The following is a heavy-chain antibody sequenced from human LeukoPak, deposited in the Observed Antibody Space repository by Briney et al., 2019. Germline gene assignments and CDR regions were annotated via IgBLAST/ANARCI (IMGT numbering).Heavy chain of an antibody. D-gene: IGHD2-2*01. CDR3: ARHLGPQDIVVVPHVGYFDY. CDR1: GYSFTSYW. J-gene: IGHJ4*02. CDR2: IYPGDSDT. Sequence: GESLKISCKGSGYSFTSYWIGWVRQMPGKGLEWMGIIYPGDSDTRYSPSFQGQVTIPADKSISTAYLQWSSLKASDTAMYYCARHLGPQDIVVVPHVGYFDYWGQGTLVTVSS. V-gene: IGHV5-51*01.